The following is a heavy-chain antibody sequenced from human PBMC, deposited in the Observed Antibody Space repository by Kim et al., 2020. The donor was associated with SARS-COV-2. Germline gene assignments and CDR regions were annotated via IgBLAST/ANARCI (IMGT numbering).Heavy chain of an antibody. Sequence: STSFHGHVTISADKSISTAYLQWGSLKASDTAMYYCARQWFGEGYYGMDVWGQGTTVTVSS. D-gene: IGHD3-10*01. V-gene: IGHV5-10-1*01. J-gene: IGHJ6*02. CDR3: ARQWFGEGYYGMDV.